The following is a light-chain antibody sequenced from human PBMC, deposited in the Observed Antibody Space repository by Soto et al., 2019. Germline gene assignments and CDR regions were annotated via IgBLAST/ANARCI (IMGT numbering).Light chain of an antibody. Sequence: QSALTQPASVSGSPGQSITISCTGTSSDVGGYNYVSWYQQHPGKAPKLIIYDVSNRPSGVSNRFSGSKSGNTASLTISGLQAEDEADDYCSSYTSSSTLVVFGGGTKLTVL. J-gene: IGLJ2*01. V-gene: IGLV2-14*01. CDR1: SSDVGGYNY. CDR3: SSYTSSSTLVV. CDR2: DVS.